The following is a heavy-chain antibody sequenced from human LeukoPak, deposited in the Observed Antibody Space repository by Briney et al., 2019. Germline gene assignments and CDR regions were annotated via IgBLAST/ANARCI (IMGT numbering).Heavy chain of an antibody. CDR2: ISGNGGGT. CDR3: ARDPYSSTWSYGMDV. J-gene: IGHJ6*02. CDR1: GFTFSSCA. D-gene: IGHD6-6*01. V-gene: IGHV3-23*01. Sequence: GGSLRLSCAASGFTFSSCAMSWVRQAPGEGLEWVSGISGNGGGTYYADSVKGRFTISRDNSKNTLYLQLDSLRAEDTAVYYCARDPYSSTWSYGMDVWGQGTTVTVSS.